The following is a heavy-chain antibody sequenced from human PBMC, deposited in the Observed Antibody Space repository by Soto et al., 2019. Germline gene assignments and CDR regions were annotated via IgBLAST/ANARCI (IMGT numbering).Heavy chain of an antibody. CDR1: GYTFTSYG. CDR2: ISAYNGNT. J-gene: IGHJ3*02. CDR3: ALPPRNYYDSSGPYDAFDI. Sequence: ASVKVSCKASGYTFTSYGIIWVRQAPGQGLEWMGWISAYNGNTNYAQKLQGRVTMTTDTSTSTAYMELRSLRSDDTAVYYCALPPRNYYDSSGPYDAFDIWGQGTMVTVSS. V-gene: IGHV1-18*01. D-gene: IGHD3-22*01.